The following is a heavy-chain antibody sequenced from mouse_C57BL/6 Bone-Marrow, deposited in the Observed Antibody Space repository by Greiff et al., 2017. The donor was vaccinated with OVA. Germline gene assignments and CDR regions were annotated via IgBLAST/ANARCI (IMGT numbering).Heavy chain of an antibody. CDR2: IDPSDRYT. D-gene: IGHD2-12*01. CDR1: GYTFTSYW. V-gene: IGHV1-50*01. J-gene: IGHJ4*01. Sequence: QVQLQQPGAELVKPGASVKLSCKASGYTFTSYWMQWVKQRPGPGLEWIGEIDPSDRYTNYNQKFKGTAPLTVEPSSSTAYMQLSSLTSEDSAVYYCARSSYSLYAMDYWGQGTSVTVSS. CDR3: ARSSYSLYAMDY.